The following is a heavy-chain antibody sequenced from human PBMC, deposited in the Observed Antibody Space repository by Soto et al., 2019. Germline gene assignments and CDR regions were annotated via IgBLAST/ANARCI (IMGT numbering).Heavy chain of an antibody. CDR2: ISSSGSTL. V-gene: IGHV3-11*01. CDR3: ARDLSASGWDYMDV. J-gene: IGHJ6*03. CDR1: GFTFSDYY. D-gene: IGHD3-10*01. Sequence: QVQLVESGGDLVKPGGSLRLSCAASGFTFSDYYMSWIRQAPGKGLEWVSCISSSGSTLYYADSVKGRFTISRDNTQNLLYLQVNSLSAEDTAVYYCARDLSASGWDYMDVWGKGTTVTVSS.